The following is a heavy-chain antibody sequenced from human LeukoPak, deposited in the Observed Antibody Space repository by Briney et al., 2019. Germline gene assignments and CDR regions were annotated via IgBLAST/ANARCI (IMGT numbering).Heavy chain of an antibody. CDR1: GGSISNYY. J-gene: IGHJ4*02. CDR2: ISYSGNT. CDR3: ARQRQGNNWLGLDY. Sequence: SETLSLTCTVSGGSISNYYWSWIRQPPGKGLEWIGYISYSGNTNYNPSLKSRVTISVDTSKNQFSLQLSAVTAADTAVYYCARQRQGNNWLGLDYWGQGTLVTVYS. V-gene: IGHV4-59*08. D-gene: IGHD1-1*01.